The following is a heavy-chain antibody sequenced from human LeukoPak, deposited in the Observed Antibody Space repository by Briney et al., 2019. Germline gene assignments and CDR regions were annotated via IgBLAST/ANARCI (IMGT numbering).Heavy chain of an antibody. D-gene: IGHD2/OR15-2a*01. J-gene: IGHJ4*02. CDR2: ISGEGVTI. Sequence: GGSLRLSCATSGLSFINYAIGSGSQAPGEGLEWVSAISGEGVTIYYADSVKGRFTISRDKPKNTLYLHMNSLTAEDTAVYYCGPRKDSTTNAYDYWGQGTLVTVSS. V-gene: IGHV3-23*01. CDR1: GLSFINYA. CDR3: GPRKDSTTNAYDY.